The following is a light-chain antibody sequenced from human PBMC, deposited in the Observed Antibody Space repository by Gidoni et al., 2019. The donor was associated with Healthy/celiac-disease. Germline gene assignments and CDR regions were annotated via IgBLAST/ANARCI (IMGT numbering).Light chain of an antibody. CDR1: QSISSY. Sequence: DIKMTQSPSSLSASVGDRVTITCRASQSISSYLNWYQQKPGKAPKLLIYAASSLQSGVPSRFSGSGSGTEFTLTISSLQPEDFATYYCQQSYSTPQTFGQGTKLEIK. V-gene: IGKV1-39*01. CDR3: QQSYSTPQT. CDR2: AAS. J-gene: IGKJ2*01.